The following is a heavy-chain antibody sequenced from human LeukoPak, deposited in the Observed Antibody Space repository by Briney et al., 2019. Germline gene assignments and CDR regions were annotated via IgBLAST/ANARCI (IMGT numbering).Heavy chain of an antibody. V-gene: IGHV4-34*01. CDR2: IYYIGST. Sequence: SATPSPTCAVDGASFSGYYWGWRRQPPRKGLEWIGRIYYIGSTHYNPSLTSLDTISVDTNKNQFSLVLSSVTAAATAVYYCARHRNYFDSSGYYYRGPQFFDYWGQGTLVTVSS. J-gene: IGHJ4*02. CDR1: GASFSGYY. D-gene: IGHD3-22*01. CDR3: ARHRNYFDSSGYYYRGPQFFDY.